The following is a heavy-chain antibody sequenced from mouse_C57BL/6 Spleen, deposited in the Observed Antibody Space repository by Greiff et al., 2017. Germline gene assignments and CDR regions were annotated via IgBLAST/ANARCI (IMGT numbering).Heavy chain of an antibody. D-gene: IGHD1-1*01. J-gene: IGHJ1*03. V-gene: IGHV6-6*01. CDR3: TRQGVVARGYFDV. CDR1: GFTFSDAW. Sequence: EVNVVESGGGLVQPGGSMKLSCAASGFTFSDAWMDWVRQSPEKGLEWVAEIRNKANNHATYYAESVKGRFTISRDDSKSSVYLQMNSLRAEDTGIYYCTRQGVVARGYFDVWGTGTTVTVSS. CDR2: IRNKANNHAT.